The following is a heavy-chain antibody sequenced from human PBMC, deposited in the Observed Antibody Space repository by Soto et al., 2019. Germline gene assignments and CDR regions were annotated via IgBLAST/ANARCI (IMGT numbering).Heavy chain of an antibody. V-gene: IGHV3-73*01. Sequence: GSLRLSCAASGFTFSGSAMHWVRQASGKGLEWVGRIRSKANSYATAYAASVKGRFTISRDDSKNTAYLQMNSLKTVDTAVYYCTAPRFGTETVLTMVRKDWYYYGMDVWGQGTTVTVSS. D-gene: IGHD3-10*01. CDR1: GFTFSGSA. J-gene: IGHJ6*02. CDR3: TAPRFGTETVLTMVRKDWYYYGMDV. CDR2: IRSKANSYAT.